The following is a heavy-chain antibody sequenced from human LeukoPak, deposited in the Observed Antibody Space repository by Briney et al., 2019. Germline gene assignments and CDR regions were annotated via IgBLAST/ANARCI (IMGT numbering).Heavy chain of an antibody. Sequence: ASVKVSCKASGYTFTGYYMHWVRQAPGQGLEWMGWINPNSGGTNYAQKFQGRVTMTRDTSISTAYMELSRLRSDDTAVYYCARVGRYCSGGSCYSNLDYWGQGTLVTVSS. CDR3: ARVGRYCSGGSCYSNLDY. V-gene: IGHV1-2*02. CDR2: INPNSGGT. J-gene: IGHJ4*02. CDR1: GYTFTGYY. D-gene: IGHD2-15*01.